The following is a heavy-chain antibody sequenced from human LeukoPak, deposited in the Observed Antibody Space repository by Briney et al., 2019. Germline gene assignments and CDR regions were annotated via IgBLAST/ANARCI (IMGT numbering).Heavy chain of an antibody. CDR3: AREGGGTTVPAFDI. D-gene: IGHD1-7*01. Sequence: SETLSLTCTVSGGSISSYYCSWIRQPPGKGLEWIGYIYYSGSTNYNPYLKSRVNISVDKSKNQFFLKLSSVTAADTAVYYCAREGGGTTVPAFDIWGQGTMVTVSS. CDR1: GGSISSYY. CDR2: IYYSGST. V-gene: IGHV4-59*12. J-gene: IGHJ3*02.